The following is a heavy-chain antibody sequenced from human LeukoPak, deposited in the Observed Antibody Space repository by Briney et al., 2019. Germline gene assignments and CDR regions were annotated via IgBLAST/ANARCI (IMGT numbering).Heavy chain of an antibody. CDR3: TRAGQGSVLDY. D-gene: IGHD2-15*01. V-gene: IGHV3-33*01. J-gene: IGHJ4*02. CDR2: IWYDGRNK. CDR1: GFTFSSYG. Sequence: PGGSLRLSCAASGFTFSSYGFHWVRQAPGKGLEWVAVIWYDGRNKYYADSVKGRFTFSRDNSKNTVYLEMNSPRAEDTAVYYCTRAGQGSVLDYWGQGTLVTVSS.